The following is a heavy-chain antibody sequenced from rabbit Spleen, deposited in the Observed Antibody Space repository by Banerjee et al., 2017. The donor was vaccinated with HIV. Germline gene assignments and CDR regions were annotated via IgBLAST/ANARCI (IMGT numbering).Heavy chain of an antibody. D-gene: IGHD6-1*01. CDR2: IYAGSSGST. V-gene: IGHV1S40*01. CDR3: VREAGYGGYGDGNL. Sequence: QSLEESGGDLVKPGASLTLTCTASGFSFSSGYWICWVRQVPGKGLELIACIYAGSSGSTYYASWAKGRFTISRTSSTTVTLQMTSLRAADTATYFCVREAGYGGYGDGNLGGPGTLVT. J-gene: IGHJ4*01. CDR1: GFSFSSGYW.